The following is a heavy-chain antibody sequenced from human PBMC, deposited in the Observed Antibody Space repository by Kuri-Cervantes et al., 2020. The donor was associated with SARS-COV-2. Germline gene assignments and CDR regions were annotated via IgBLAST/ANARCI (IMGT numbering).Heavy chain of an antibody. CDR2: ISSSSTI. Sequence: ETLSLTCAASGFTFSSHAMSWVRQAPGKGLEWVSSISSSSTIYYADSVKGRFTISRDNAKNMLFLQMNSLRAEDTAVYYCVRDGDHWNFDYWGQGTLVTVSS. V-gene: IGHV3-69-1*01. J-gene: IGHJ4*02. CDR1: GFTFSSHA. D-gene: IGHD1-1*01. CDR3: VRDGDHWNFDY.